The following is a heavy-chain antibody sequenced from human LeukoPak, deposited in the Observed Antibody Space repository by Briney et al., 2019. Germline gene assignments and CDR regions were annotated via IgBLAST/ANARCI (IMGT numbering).Heavy chain of an antibody. CDR2: IHPSTGNP. D-gene: IGHD3-16*02. Sequence: ASVKVSCKASGYIFTSYGINWVRQAPGQGLEWMGWIHPSTGNPTYAQGFTGRFVFSLDTSVSTTYLQISSLKAEDTAVYYCARAFQSLGGLSLPDYWGQGTLVTVSS. CDR3: ARAFQSLGGLSLPDY. J-gene: IGHJ4*02. CDR1: GYIFTSYG. V-gene: IGHV7-4-1*02.